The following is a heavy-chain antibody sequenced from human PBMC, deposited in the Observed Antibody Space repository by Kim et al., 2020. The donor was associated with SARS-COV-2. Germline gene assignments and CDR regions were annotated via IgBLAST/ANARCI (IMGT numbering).Heavy chain of an antibody. V-gene: IGHV4-39*01. CDR2: IYYSGST. J-gene: IGHJ4*02. Sequence: SETLSLTCTVSGGSISSSSYYWGWIRQPPGKGLEWIGSIYYSGSTYYNPSLKSRVTISVDTSKNQFSLKLSSVTAADTAVYYCARPYYDSSGYHYWGQGTLVTVPS. D-gene: IGHD3-22*01. CDR3: ARPYYDSSGYHY. CDR1: GGSISSSSYY.